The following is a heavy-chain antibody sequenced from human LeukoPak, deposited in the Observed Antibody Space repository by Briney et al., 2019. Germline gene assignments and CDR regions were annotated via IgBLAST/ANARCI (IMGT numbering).Heavy chain of an antibody. J-gene: IGHJ6*02. D-gene: IGHD2-2*01. CDR3: ARGPFIVVVPAARAGYYYYGMDV. CDR2: INHSGST. Sequence: SETLSLTCAVYGGSFSGYYWGWIRQPPGKGLEWIGEINHSGSTNYNPSLKSRVTISVDTSKNQFSLKLSSVTAADTAVYYCARGPFIVVVPAARAGYYYYGMDVWGQGTTVTVSS. V-gene: IGHV4-34*01. CDR1: GGSFSGYY.